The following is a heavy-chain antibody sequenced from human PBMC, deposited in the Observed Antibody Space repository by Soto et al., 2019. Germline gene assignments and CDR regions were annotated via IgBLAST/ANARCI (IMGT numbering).Heavy chain of an antibody. D-gene: IGHD2-15*01. Sequence: QVQLVQSGAEVKKPGASVKVSCKASGYSFTAYYMHWVRQAPGQGLEWMGWINPNTGGTNYAQKFQGWVTMTRDTSISTAYMELSRLRCDDTAVYYCARRDGGWYYGMDVWGQGTTVSVSS. V-gene: IGHV1-2*04. CDR3: ARRDGGWYYGMDV. CDR1: GYSFTAYY. J-gene: IGHJ6*02. CDR2: INPNTGGT.